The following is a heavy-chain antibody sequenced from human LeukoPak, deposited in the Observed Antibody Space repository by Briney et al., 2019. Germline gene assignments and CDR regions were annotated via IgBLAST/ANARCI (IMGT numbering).Heavy chain of an antibody. Sequence: ASVKVSCKASGYAFTSYGISWVRQAPGQGLEWMGWISAYNGNTNYAQKLQGRVTMTTDTSTSTAYMELRSLRSDDTAVYYCARVLCSSTSCYNWFDPWGQGTLVTVSS. CDR3: ARVLCSSTSCYNWFDP. D-gene: IGHD2-2*01. CDR2: ISAYNGNT. CDR1: GYAFTSYG. J-gene: IGHJ5*02. V-gene: IGHV1-18*01.